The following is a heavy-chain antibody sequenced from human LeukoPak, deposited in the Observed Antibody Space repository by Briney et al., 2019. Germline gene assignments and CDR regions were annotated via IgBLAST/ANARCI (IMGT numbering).Heavy chain of an antibody. CDR3: AKWGSYSSSPITRGGVDY. D-gene: IGHD6-6*01. V-gene: IGHV3-23*01. CDR2: ISGSGGST. CDR1: GFTFSSYA. Sequence: GGPLRLSCAASGFTFSSYAMSWVRQAPGKGLEWVSAISGSGGSTYYADSVKGRFTISRDNSKNTLYLQMNSLRAEDTAVYYCAKWGSYSSSPITRGGVDYWGQGTLVTVSS. J-gene: IGHJ4*02.